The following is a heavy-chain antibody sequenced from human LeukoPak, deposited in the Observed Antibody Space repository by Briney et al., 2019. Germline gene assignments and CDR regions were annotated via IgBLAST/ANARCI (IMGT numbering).Heavy chain of an antibody. V-gene: IGHV1-69*05. CDR1: GGTFISHA. Sequence: SVKVSCKASGGTFISHALVWVRQAPGKGFEWMGGTIPTKITPNYAQKFQGRITIATDESTTTAYMELTSLTSDDTAVYYCAREKGVRDAYNFPPDYYYYDFWGQGTLVTVSS. CDR2: TIPTKITP. D-gene: IGHD5-24*01. J-gene: IGHJ4*02. CDR3: AREKGVRDAYNFPPDYYYYDF.